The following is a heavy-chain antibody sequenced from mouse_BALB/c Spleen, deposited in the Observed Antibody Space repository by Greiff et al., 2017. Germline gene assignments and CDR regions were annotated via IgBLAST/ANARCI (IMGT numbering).Heavy chain of an antibody. CDR1: GFTFSDYG. Sequence: EVMLVESGGGLVQPGGSRKLSCAASGFTFSDYGMAWVRQAPGKGPEWVAFISNLAYSIYYADTVTGRFTISRENAKNTLYLEMSSLRSEGTAMYYCARDKGDGYDRTWFAYWGQGTLVTVSA. CDR3: ARDKGDGYDRTWFAY. V-gene: IGHV5-15*02. CDR2: ISNLAYSI. J-gene: IGHJ3*01. D-gene: IGHD2-2*01.